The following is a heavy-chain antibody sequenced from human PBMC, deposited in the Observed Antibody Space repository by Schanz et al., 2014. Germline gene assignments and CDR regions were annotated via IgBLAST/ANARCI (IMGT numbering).Heavy chain of an antibody. V-gene: IGHV3-66*01. Sequence: EVQLVESGGGLVQPGGSLRLSCAASGFTVSSNYMSWVRQAPGKGLEWVSITYSGGSTYYADSVKGRFTISRDNSKNTLYLQMNSLRSDDAAVYYCARAQGVIRLYYGVDVWGQGTTXTVSS. D-gene: IGHD3-10*01. CDR1: GFTVSSNY. CDR3: ARAQGVIRLYYGVDV. J-gene: IGHJ6*02. CDR2: TYSGGST.